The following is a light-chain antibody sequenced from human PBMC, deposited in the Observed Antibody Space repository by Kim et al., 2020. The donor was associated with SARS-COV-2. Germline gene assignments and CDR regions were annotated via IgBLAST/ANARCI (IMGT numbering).Light chain of an antibody. J-gene: IGKJ4*01. V-gene: IGKV1-5*01. CDR2: DAS. Sequence: ASVGDRVTITCRASQSISSWLAWYQQKPGKAPKLLIYDASSLESGVPSRFSGSGSGTEFTLTISSLQPDDFATYYCQQYNSYSSTFGGGTKVEIK. CDR1: QSISSW. CDR3: QQYNSYSST.